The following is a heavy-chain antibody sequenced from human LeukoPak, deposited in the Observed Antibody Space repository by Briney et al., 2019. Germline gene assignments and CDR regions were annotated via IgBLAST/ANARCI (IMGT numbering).Heavy chain of an antibody. V-gene: IGHV4-39*01. Sequence: SETLSLTRTVSGGSFSSTTYYWGWIRQPPGKGLEWIGSVYYSGSTYYNQSLKSRVTISVDTSKNQFSLKLTSVTAADTAVYYCARQYYDSSGYYPWYFDYWGQGTLVTVSS. CDR1: GGSFSSTTYY. CDR3: ARQYYDSSGYYPWYFDY. J-gene: IGHJ4*02. CDR2: VYYSGST. D-gene: IGHD3-22*01.